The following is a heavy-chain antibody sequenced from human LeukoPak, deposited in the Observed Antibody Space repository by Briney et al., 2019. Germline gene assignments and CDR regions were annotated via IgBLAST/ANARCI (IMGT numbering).Heavy chain of an antibody. V-gene: IGHV4-59*02. CDR1: GGSVSSYY. CDR2: IYYSGST. D-gene: IGHD3-10*01. Sequence: SETLSLTCTVSGGSVSSYYWSWIRQPPGQGLEWIGDIYYSGSTNYNPSLKSRVTISVDTSKNQFSLKLSSVTAADTAVYYCARGRWGSVRGASQGWFDPWGQGALVTVSS. CDR3: ARGRWGSVRGASQGWFDP. J-gene: IGHJ5*02.